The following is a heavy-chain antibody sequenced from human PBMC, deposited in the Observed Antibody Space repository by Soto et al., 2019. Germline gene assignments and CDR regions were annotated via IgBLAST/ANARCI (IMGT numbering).Heavy chain of an antibody. J-gene: IGHJ4*02. CDR1: GGSLNNYY. CDR2: IYFSGSI. CDR3: ARHASLRVFRSTFDY. V-gene: IGHV4-59*01. Sequence: KASETLSLTCAVSGGSLNNYYWSWIRQPPGKGLEWIGYIYFSGSINYNPSLKSRVTISADTSKNQFSLKLISVTTADTAIYYCARHASLRVFRSTFDYWGQGTLVTVSS. D-gene: IGHD3-16*01.